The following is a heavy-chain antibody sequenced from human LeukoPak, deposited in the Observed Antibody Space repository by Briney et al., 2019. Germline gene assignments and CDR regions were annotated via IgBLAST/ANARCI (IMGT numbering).Heavy chain of an antibody. CDR1: GYTFTGYY. J-gene: IGHJ4*02. D-gene: IGHD4-11*01. V-gene: IGHV1-2*02. Sequence: ASVKVSCKASGYTFTGYYMHWVRQAPGQGLEWMGWINPNSGGTNYAQKFQGRVTMTRDTSISTAYMELSRLRSDDTAVYYCARTGGTVTTEFDYWSQGTLVTVSS. CDR3: ARTGGTVTTEFDY. CDR2: INPNSGGT.